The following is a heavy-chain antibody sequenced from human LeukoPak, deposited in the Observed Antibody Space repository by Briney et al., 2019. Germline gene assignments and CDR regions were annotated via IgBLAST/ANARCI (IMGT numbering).Heavy chain of an antibody. CDR3: AKGDSGYCSSISCYLDY. CDR2: IWYDASNK. J-gene: IGHJ4*02. CDR1: GFTFSSFG. D-gene: IGHD2-2*01. Sequence: HPGRSLTLSCATSGFTFSSFGMHWVRQAPGKGLEWVAVIWYDASNKYSADSVRGRFTISRDNSKNTLYLQMDSLRAEDTALYYCAKGDSGYCSSISCYLDYWGQGTLVTVSS. V-gene: IGHV3-33*06.